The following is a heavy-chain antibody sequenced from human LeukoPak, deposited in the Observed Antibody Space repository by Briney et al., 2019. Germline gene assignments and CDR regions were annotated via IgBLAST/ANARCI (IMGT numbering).Heavy chain of an antibody. J-gene: IGHJ4*02. CDR1: GGSISSSNW. CDR2: IYHSGST. V-gene: IGHV4-4*02. Sequence: NPSGTLSLTCAVSGGSISSSNWWSWVRQPPGKGLEWIGEIYHSGSTNYNPSLKSRVTISVDKSKNQFSLKLSSVTAADTAVYYCASGSAYSSGWYPFDYWGQGTLVTVSS. D-gene: IGHD6-19*01. CDR3: ASGSAYSSGWYPFDY.